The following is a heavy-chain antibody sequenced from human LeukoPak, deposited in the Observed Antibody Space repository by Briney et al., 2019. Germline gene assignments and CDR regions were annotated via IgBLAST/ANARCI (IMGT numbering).Heavy chain of an antibody. D-gene: IGHD4-17*01. CDR1: GFTFSSYS. CDR3: ARDNKYGDLDY. V-gene: IGHV3-48*01. J-gene: IGHJ4*02. CDR2: ISSSSSTI. Sequence: GGSLRLSCAASGFTFSSYSMNWVRQAPGKGLEWVSYISSSSSTIYYADSVKGRFTISRDNAKNSLYLQMNSLRAEDTAVYYCARDNKYGDLDYWGQGTLVTVSS.